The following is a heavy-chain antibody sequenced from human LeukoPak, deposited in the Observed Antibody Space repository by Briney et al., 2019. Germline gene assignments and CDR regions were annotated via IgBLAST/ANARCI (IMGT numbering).Heavy chain of an antibody. D-gene: IGHD2-15*01. CDR2: ISGSGGST. CDR1: GFTFSRYG. Sequence: GGTLRLSCAASGFTFSRYGMSWVRPAPRKGLECVSAISGSGGSTYYADSVKGRFTISRDNSKNTLYLQMNSLRAEDTAVYYCAKRSGDYWGQGTLVTVSS. CDR3: AKRSGDY. J-gene: IGHJ4*02. V-gene: IGHV3-23*01.